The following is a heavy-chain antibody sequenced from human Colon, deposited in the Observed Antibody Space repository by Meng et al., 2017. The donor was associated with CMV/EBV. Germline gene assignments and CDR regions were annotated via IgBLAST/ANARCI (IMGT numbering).Heavy chain of an antibody. J-gene: IGHJ4*02. CDR2: INHSGST. Sequence: TCAVYGGSFSGYYWSWIRQPPGKGLEWIGEINHSGSTNSNPSLKSRVTISVGTSKNQFSLKLSSVTAADTAVYYCARELGGNSGFDYWGQGTLVTVSS. CDR1: GGSFSGYY. V-gene: IGHV4-34*01. CDR3: ARELGGNSGFDY. D-gene: IGHD4-23*01.